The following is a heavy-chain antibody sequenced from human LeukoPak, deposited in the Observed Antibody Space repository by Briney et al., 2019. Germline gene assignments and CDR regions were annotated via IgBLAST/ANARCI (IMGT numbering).Heavy chain of an antibody. D-gene: IGHD6-13*01. CDR1: GFTFSSYS. Sequence: PGGSLRLSCAASGFTFSSYSMNWVRQAPGKGLEWVSYISSSSSTIYYAGSVKGRFTISRDNAKNSLYLQMNSLRAEDTAVYYCARVGKQQLWDYWGQGTLVTVSS. CDR3: ARVGKQQLWDY. V-gene: IGHV3-48*01. J-gene: IGHJ4*02. CDR2: ISSSSSTI.